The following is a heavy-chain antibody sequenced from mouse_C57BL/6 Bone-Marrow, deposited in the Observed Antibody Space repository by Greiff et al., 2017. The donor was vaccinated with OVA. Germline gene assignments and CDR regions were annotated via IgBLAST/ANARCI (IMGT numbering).Heavy chain of an antibody. CDR2: IDPSDSYT. CDR3: ARTGTWVDY. Sequence: VQLQQPGAELVMPGASVKLSCKASGYTFTSSWMHWVKQRPGQGLEWIGEIDPSDSYTNYNQKFKGKSTLTVDKSSSTAYMQLSSLTSEDSAVYYCARTGTWVDYWGQGTTLTVSS. V-gene: IGHV1-69*01. D-gene: IGHD4-1*01. J-gene: IGHJ2*01. CDR1: GYTFTSSW.